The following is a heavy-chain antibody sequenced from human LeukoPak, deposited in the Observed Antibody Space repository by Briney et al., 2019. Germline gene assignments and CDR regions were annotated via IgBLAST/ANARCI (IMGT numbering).Heavy chain of an antibody. CDR2: ISGSGGST. Sequence: GGSLRLSCAASGFTFSSYGMSWVRQAPGKGLEWVSAISGSGGSTYYADSVKGRFTISRDSSKNTLYLQMNSLRAEDTAVYYCARDRKSYGSGSYLFDYWGQGTLVTVSS. CDR3: ARDRKSYGSGSYLFDY. V-gene: IGHV3-23*01. D-gene: IGHD3-10*01. CDR1: GFTFSSYG. J-gene: IGHJ4*02.